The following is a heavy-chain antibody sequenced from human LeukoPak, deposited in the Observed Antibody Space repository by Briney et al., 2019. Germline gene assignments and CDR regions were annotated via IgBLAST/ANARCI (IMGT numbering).Heavy chain of an antibody. CDR1: AFTFSSYS. CDR3: ARVRADDYGDYGPGDY. J-gene: IGHJ4*02. V-gene: IGHV3-21*01. CDR2: ISSSSSYI. Sequence: GGSLRLSCAASAFTFSSYSMNWVRQAPGKGLEWVSSISSSSSYIYYADSVKGRFTTSRDNAKNSLYLQMNSLRAEDTAVYYCARVRADDYGDYGPGDYWGQGTLVTVSS. D-gene: IGHD4-17*01.